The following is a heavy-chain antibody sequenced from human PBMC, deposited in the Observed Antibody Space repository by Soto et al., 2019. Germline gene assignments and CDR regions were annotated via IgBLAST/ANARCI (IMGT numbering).Heavy chain of an antibody. CDR2: ISYDGSNK. D-gene: IGHD6-19*01. J-gene: IGHJ4*02. Sequence: GGSLRLSCAASGFTFSSYGMHWVRQAPGKGLEWVAVISYDGSNKYYADSVKGRFTISRDNSKNTLYLQMNSLRAEDTAVYYCAKPPESDSSGGFDYWGQGTLVTVSS. CDR3: AKPPESDSSGGFDY. CDR1: GFTFSSYG. V-gene: IGHV3-30*18.